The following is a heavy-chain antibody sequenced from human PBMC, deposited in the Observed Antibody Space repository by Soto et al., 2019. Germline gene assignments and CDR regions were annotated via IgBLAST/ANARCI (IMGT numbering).Heavy chain of an antibody. J-gene: IGHJ4*02. CDR3: ASTQMYYYDSSGYYQYYFDY. D-gene: IGHD3-22*01. CDR1: GGAISSYY. Sequence: KPSETLSLTCTVSGGAISSYYWSWIRQPPGTGLEWIGYIYYSGSTNYNPSLKSRVTISVDTSKNQFSLKLSSVTAADTAVYYCASTQMYYYDSSGYYQYYFDYWGQGTLVTVSS. CDR2: IYYSGST. V-gene: IGHV4-59*01.